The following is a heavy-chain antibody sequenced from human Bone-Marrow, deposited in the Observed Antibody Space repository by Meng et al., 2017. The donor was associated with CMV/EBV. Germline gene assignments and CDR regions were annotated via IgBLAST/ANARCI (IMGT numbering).Heavy chain of an antibody. J-gene: IGHJ6*02. D-gene: IGHD2-2*01. V-gene: IGHV3-13*01. Sequence: LSLTCAASGFTFSSYDMHWVRQATGKGLEWASALGTAGDTYYPGSVKGRFTISRENAKNSLYLQMNSLRAGDTAVYYCARGDLAYCSSTSCHYGMDVWGQGTTVTVSS. CDR1: GFTFSSYD. CDR2: LGTAGDT. CDR3: ARGDLAYCSSTSCHYGMDV.